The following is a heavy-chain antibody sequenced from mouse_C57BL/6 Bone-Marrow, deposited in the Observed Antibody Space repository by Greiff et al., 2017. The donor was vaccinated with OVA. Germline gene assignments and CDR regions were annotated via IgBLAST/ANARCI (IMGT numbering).Heavy chain of an antibody. Sequence: QVQLQQSGAELVMPGASVKLSCKASGYTFTSYWMHWVKQRPGQGLEWIGEIDPSDSYTNYNQKFKGKSTLTVDKSSSTAYMQLSSLTSEDSAVYYCARRGIYYGNLYYFDYWGQGTTLTVSS. D-gene: IGHD2-1*01. CDR2: IDPSDSYT. J-gene: IGHJ2*01. CDR3: ARRGIYYGNLYYFDY. V-gene: IGHV1-69*01. CDR1: GYTFTSYW.